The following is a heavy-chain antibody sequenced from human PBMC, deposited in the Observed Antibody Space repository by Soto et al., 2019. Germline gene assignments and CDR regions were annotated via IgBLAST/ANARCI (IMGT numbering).Heavy chain of an antibody. CDR1: GFTFSSN. D-gene: IGHD1-26*01. V-gene: IGHV3-66*01. J-gene: IGHJ4*02. CDR2: IYSGGST. CDR3: ARESSSGNSYFDY. Sequence: GLSLRLSCAASGFTFSSNMRWVRQAPGKGLEWVSLIYSGGSTYYADSVKGRFTISRDNSKNTLFLQMNSVRADDTAMYYCARESSSGNSYFDYWGRGTLVTVSS.